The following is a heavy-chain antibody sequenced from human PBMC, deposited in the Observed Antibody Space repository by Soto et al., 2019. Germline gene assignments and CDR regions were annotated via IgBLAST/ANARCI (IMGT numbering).Heavy chain of an antibody. V-gene: IGHV1-46*01. D-gene: IGHD2-2*01. J-gene: IGHJ5*02. CDR2: INPDAGAT. Sequence: QVQLVQSGAEVKKPGASVTLSCKASAYSFTTYHIHWVRQAHGQGLEWMGLINPDAGATNYAQRFQGRLRLTRDTSTSTVYMELRSLRFDDTAVYYCARGDIVLVPASEGNWFDPWGQGTLVTVSS. CDR3: ARGDIVLVPASEGNWFDP. CDR1: AYSFTTYH.